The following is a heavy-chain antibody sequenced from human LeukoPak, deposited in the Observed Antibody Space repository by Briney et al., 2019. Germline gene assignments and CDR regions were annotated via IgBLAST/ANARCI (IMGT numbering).Heavy chain of an antibody. CDR2: ISSSSSTI. Sequence: GGSLRLSCAASGFTFSSYSMNWVRQAPGKGLEWVSYISSSSSTIYYADSVKGRFTISRDNAKNSLYLQMNSLRAEDTAVYYCARDWMVYFDYWGQGTLVTVSS. D-gene: IGHD2-2*03. J-gene: IGHJ4*02. CDR3: ARDWMVYFDY. CDR1: GFTFSSYS. V-gene: IGHV3-48*01.